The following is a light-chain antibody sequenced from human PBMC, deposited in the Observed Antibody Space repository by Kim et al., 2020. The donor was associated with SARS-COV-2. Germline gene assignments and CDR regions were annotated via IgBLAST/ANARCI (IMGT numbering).Light chain of an antibody. J-gene: IGLJ3*02. Sequence: GKTITLSCTGSSGSIARNDVQWYQQRPGSAPTTVIYEDSKRPSGVPDRFSGSIDTASNSASLTISGLKTEDEADYYCQSYDNGNQVFGGGTKLTVL. CDR2: EDS. V-gene: IGLV6-57*02. CDR1: SGSIARND. CDR3: QSYDNGNQV.